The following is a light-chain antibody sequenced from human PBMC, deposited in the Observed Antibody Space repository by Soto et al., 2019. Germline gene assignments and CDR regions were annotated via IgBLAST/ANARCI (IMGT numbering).Light chain of an antibody. CDR1: RSVSIIY. J-gene: IGKJ3*01. Sequence: EVVFTQAPATLSLSPGERAALCCTASRSVSIIYLAWYQRRPGQAPMLLIYGASSRATGIPDRFSGSGSGTDFTLPISRLEPEDFAVYYCQQYGSSPFTLRPGTKVDI. CDR2: GAS. CDR3: QQYGSSPFT. V-gene: IGKV3-20*01.